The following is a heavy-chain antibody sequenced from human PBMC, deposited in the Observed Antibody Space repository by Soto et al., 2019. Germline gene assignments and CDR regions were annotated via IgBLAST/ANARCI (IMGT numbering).Heavy chain of an antibody. V-gene: IGHV3-30*18. CDR2: ISYDGSDQ. CDR1: GFRFSTYG. J-gene: IGHJ4*02. Sequence: QVQLVESGGGVVQPGRSLRLSCAASGFRFSTYGMYWVRQAPGKGLEWVARISYDGSDQFYWDSVKGRFTISRDNSKNTLYLQMNSLRSEDTAVYYCAKDTGADYWGQGTVVTVSA. D-gene: IGHD3-10*01. CDR3: AKDTGADY.